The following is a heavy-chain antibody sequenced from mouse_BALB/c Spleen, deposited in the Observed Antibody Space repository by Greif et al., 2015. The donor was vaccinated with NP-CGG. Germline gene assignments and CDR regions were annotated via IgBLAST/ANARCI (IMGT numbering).Heavy chain of an antibody. CDR2: ISYSGST. Sequence: DVKLVESGPGLVKPSQSLSLTCTVTGYSITSDYAWNWIRQFPGNKLEWMGYISYSGSTSYNPSLKSRISITRDTSKNRSFLQLISVTIKNTATYYCASHYYGSFYWYFDVWGAGTTVTVSS. CDR3: ASHYYGSFYWYFDV. D-gene: IGHD1-2*01. J-gene: IGHJ1*01. CDR1: GYSITSDYA. V-gene: IGHV3-2*02.